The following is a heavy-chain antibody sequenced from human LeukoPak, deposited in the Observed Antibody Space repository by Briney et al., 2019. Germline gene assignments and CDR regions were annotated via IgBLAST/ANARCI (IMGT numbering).Heavy chain of an antibody. CDR2: INPSGGGT. D-gene: IGHD3-22*01. Sequence: ASVKLSCTAYAHTFTRYYMQWVRKAPGQGLEWMGIINPSGGGTTYAQKFQGRVTMNRDTYTTIVYMELSSLRSEDNSVYYCATTLSYYSSGSYSPRFDYTGHGTLVTVSS. CDR3: ATTLSYYSSGSYSPRFDY. CDR1: AHTFTRYY. J-gene: IGHJ4*01. V-gene: IGHV1-46*03.